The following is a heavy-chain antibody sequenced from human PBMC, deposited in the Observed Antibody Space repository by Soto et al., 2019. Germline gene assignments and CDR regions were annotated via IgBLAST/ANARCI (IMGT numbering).Heavy chain of an antibody. V-gene: IGHV1-18*01. CDR2: ISDYNGNT. Sequence: QVQLVQSGAEVKKPGASVKVSCKTSGYTFNNYGISWVRQAPGQGREWMGGISDYNGNTNYAQKFQGRVTMTTDTSTKTVYMVLTSLRSDDTAVYYCARDGYYDSGSYGMDVWGRGTTVTVSS. D-gene: IGHD3-16*01. J-gene: IGHJ6*02. CDR1: GYTFNNYG. CDR3: ARDGYYDSGSYGMDV.